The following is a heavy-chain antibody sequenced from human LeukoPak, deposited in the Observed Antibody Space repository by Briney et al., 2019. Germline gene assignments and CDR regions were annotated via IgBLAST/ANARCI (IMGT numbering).Heavy chain of an antibody. CDR1: GYTFASYD. Sequence: GASVKVSCKASGYTFASYDINWVRQATGQGLEWMGWMNPNSGNTGYAQKFQGRVTMTRNTSISTAYMELSSLRSEDTAVYYCARDGDCSGGSCYNNNWFDPWGQGTLVTVSS. V-gene: IGHV1-8*01. J-gene: IGHJ5*02. D-gene: IGHD2-15*01. CDR3: ARDGDCSGGSCYNNNWFDP. CDR2: MNPNSGNT.